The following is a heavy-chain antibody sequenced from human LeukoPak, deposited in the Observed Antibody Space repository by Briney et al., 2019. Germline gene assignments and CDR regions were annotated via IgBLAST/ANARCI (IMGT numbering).Heavy chain of an antibody. CDR2: IYYSGST. D-gene: IGHD3-3*01. V-gene: IGHV4-39*01. J-gene: IGHJ4*02. CDR3: ARLYYDFWSGPVYYFDY. CDR1: GGSISSSSYY. Sequence: SETLSLTCTVSGGSISSSSYYWGWIRQPPGKGLEWIGRIYYSGSTYYNPSLKSRVTISVDTSKNHFSLKLSSVTAADTAVYYCARLYYDFWSGPVYYFDYWGQGTLVTVSS.